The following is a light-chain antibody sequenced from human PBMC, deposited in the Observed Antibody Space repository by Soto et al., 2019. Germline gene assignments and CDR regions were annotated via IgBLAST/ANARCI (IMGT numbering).Light chain of an antibody. Sequence: EIVMTQSPATLSVSPGERATLSCRASQSVSSNLAWYQQKPGQAPRLLIYGASTRATGIPARFSGSGSGTEFTLTISSLQSEDFAVYYCQQYNNWNTFRQGTKLEIK. CDR2: GAS. CDR3: QQYNNWNT. CDR1: QSVSSN. J-gene: IGKJ2*01. V-gene: IGKV3-15*01.